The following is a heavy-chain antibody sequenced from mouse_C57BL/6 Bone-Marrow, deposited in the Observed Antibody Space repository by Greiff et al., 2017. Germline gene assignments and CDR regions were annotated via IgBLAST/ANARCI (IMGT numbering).Heavy chain of an antibody. Sequence: QVQLQQPGAELVMPGASVKLSCKASGYTFTSYWMHWVKQRPGQGLEWIGEIDPSDSYTNYNQKFKGKSTLTVDKSSSTAYMQLSSLTTEDSAIYYCAREDINNYGSSPAWFAYWGQGIQVTGAA. D-gene: IGHD1-1*01. J-gene: IGHJ3*01. CDR3: AREDINNYGSSPAWFAY. V-gene: IGHV1-69*01. CDR1: GYTFTSYW. CDR2: IDPSDSYT.